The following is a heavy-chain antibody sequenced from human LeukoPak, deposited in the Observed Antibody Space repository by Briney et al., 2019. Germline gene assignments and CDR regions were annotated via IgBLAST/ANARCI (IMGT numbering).Heavy chain of an antibody. CDR1: GFAFSSYS. CDR2: ISSSSSYI. CDR3: ATRVQTTDIIFDY. J-gene: IGHJ4*02. D-gene: IGHD4-17*01. Sequence: KPGGSLRLSCAASGFAFSSYSMNWVRQAPGKGLEWVSSISSSSSYIYYADSVKGRFTISRDNAKNSLYLQMNSLRAEDTAVYYCATRVQTTDIIFDYWGQGTLVTVSS. V-gene: IGHV3-21*01.